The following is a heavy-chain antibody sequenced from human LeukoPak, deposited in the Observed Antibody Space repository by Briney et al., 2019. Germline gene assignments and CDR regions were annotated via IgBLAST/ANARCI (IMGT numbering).Heavy chain of an antibody. J-gene: IGHJ5*02. D-gene: IGHD3-22*01. CDR3: AREGARYYYDSSGYSS. CDR1: GFTFSSYW. V-gene: IGHV3-7*01. Sequence: GGSLRLSCAASGFTFSSYWMSWVRQAPGKGLEWVANIKQDGSEKYYVDSVKGRFTISRDNAKNSLYLQMNSLRAEDTAVYYCAREGARYYYDSSGYSSWGQGTLVTVSS. CDR2: IKQDGSEK.